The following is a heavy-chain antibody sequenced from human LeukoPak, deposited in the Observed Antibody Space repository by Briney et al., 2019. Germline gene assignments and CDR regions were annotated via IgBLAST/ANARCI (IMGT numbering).Heavy chain of an antibody. D-gene: IGHD2-21*01. J-gene: IGHJ4*02. CDR3: ATFVMVLDGHTYIDC. CDR1: GGSISSSSYY. Sequence: SETLSLTCTVSGGSISSSSYYWGWIRQPPGKGLEWIGSIYYSGSTYYNPSFQGQVTISADKSISTAYLQWSSLKASDTAIYHCATFVMVLDGHTYIDCWGQGTLVTVSS. CDR2: IYYSGST. V-gene: IGHV4-39*07.